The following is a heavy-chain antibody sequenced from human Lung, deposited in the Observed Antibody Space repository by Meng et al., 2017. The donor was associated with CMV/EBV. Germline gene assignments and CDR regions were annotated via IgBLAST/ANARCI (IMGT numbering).Heavy chain of an antibody. Sequence: VQLVQSGAGVTSPGASVNISCQASGYSFSGFYLNGARQAPGHGLEWLGRVNPISDDTHLAQKFEGRITVTRGATINTAFMELTRLRPDDTAVYYCAKSSDNGWSSWGPGTLVTVSS. J-gene: IGHJ4*01. CDR2: VNPISDDT. CDR1: GYSFSGFY. V-gene: IGHV1-2*06. CDR3: AKSSDNGWSS. D-gene: IGHD6-19*01.